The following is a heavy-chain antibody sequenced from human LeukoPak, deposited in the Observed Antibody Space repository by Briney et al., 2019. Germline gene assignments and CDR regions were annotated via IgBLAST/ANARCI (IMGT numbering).Heavy chain of an antibody. V-gene: IGHV5-51*01. Sequence: GEPLKISCKGSGYRLTSYWIGRVRKMPGNGLECIGNIYPGDSDTRYSPSFQGQVTISADKSISTAYLQCISLKASDTAMYSCARHTDCSSTSCYFDYYYGMDVWGQGTTVTVSS. CDR2: IYPGDSDT. J-gene: IGHJ6*02. CDR1: GYRLTSYW. D-gene: IGHD2-2*01. CDR3: ARHTDCSSTSCYFDYYYGMDV.